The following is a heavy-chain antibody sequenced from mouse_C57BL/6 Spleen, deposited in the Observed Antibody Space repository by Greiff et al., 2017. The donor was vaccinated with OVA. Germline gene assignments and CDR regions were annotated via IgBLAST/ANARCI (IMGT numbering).Heavy chain of an antibody. CDR1: GYTFTSYW. CDR3: ALITTVDFDY. J-gene: IGHJ2*01. V-gene: IGHV1-55*01. CDR2: FYPGSGST. Sequence: QVQLQQPGAELVKPGASVKMSCKASGYTFTSYWLTWLKQRPGQGLVWIGDFYPGSGSTNYNEKFKSTATLTVDTSAITAYMQLSSLTSEDSAVHFCALITTVDFDYWGQGTTLTVSS. D-gene: IGHD1-1*01.